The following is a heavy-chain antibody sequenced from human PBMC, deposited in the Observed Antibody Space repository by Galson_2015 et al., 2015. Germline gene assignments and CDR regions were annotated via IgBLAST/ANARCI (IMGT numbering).Heavy chain of an antibody. Sequence: SLRLSCAASGFTFGDYAMSWFRQAPGKGLEWVGFIRSKAYGGTTEYAASVKGRFTISRDDSKSIAYLQMNSLKTEDTAVYYCTRQLAMIVVVITRLYYYYGMDVWGQGTTVTVSS. CDR1: GFTFGDYA. CDR3: TRQLAMIVVVITRLYYYYGMDV. CDR2: IRSKAYGGTT. J-gene: IGHJ6*02. D-gene: IGHD3-22*01. V-gene: IGHV3-49*03.